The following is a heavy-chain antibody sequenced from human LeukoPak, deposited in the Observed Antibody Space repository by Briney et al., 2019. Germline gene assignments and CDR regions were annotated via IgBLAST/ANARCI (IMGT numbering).Heavy chain of an antibody. V-gene: IGHV1-24*01. Sequence: ASVKVSCKVSGYTLTELSMHWVRQAPGKGLEWMGGFDPEDGETIYAQKFQGRVTMTRDTSTSTVYMELSSLRSEDTAVYYCAREGGRGSSGWERAYYYYMDVWGKGTTVTVSS. CDR2: FDPEDGET. J-gene: IGHJ6*03. D-gene: IGHD6-19*01. CDR3: AREGGRGSSGWERAYYYYMDV. CDR1: GYTLTELS.